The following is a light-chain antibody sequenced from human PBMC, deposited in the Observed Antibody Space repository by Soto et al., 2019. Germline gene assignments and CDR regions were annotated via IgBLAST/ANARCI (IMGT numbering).Light chain of an antibody. CDR2: EVS. J-gene: IGLJ2*01. CDR1: SSDFGGYNY. CDR3: NSYTSSSTLV. V-gene: IGLV2-14*01. Sequence: QSALTQPASVSGSPGQSITLSCTGTSSDFGGYNYVSWYQHHPGKAPKLMIYEVSDRPSGVSNRYSGSNSGNTASLTISGLQAEDEADYYCNSYTSSSTLVFGGGTKVTVL.